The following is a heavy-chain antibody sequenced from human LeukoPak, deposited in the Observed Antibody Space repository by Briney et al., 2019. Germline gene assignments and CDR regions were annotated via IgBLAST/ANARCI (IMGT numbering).Heavy chain of an antibody. CDR2: ISHSGTT. CDR1: GGSFSDYF. CDR3: ARAGDFWSGYYLDY. D-gene: IGHD3-3*01. V-gene: IGHV4-34*01. Sequence: PSETLSLTCAVFGGSFSDYFWSWIRQVPGKGLEWIGEISHSGTTTYNPSLKSRVTISVDTSKNQFSLKLSSVTAADTAVYYCARAGDFWSGYYLDYWGQGTLVTVSS. J-gene: IGHJ4*02.